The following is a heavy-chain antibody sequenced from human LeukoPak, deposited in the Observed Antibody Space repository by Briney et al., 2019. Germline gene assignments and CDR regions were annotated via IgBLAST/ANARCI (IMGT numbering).Heavy chain of an antibody. Sequence: SETLSLTCSVSGGSISPYYWSWIRQPPGKGLEWIGYIDYSGSTNYNPSLKSRVTMSVDTSKNQFSLKLSSVTAADTAVYYCARVGPWCFDLWGRGTLVTVSS. V-gene: IGHV4-59*01. CDR3: ARVGPWCFDL. J-gene: IGHJ2*01. CDR1: GGSISPYY. CDR2: IDYSGST.